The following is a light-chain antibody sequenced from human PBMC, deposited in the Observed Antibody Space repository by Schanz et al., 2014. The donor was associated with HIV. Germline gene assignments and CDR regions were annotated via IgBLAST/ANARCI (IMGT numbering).Light chain of an antibody. Sequence: QSVLTQPPSTSGTPGQRVTISCSGSSSNIGTYNVNWYQQLPGTAPRLLIYTQDQRPSGVPDRFSGSKSGTSASLAISGLQSEDEADYYCSSYAGSKNLVVFGGGTKLTVL. CDR1: SSNIGTYN. CDR3: SSYAGSKNLVV. J-gene: IGLJ2*01. CDR2: TQD. V-gene: IGLV1-44*01.